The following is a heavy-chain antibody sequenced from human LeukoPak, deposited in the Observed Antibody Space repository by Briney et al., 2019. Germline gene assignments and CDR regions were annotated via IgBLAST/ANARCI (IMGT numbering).Heavy chain of an antibody. CDR1: GFTFSSYW. D-gene: IGHD2-2*02. CDR2: IKQDGSEK. CDR3: ARGVTVPAAIGYYYYYYYMDV. Sequence: PGGSLRLSWAASGFTFSSYWMSWVRQAPGKGLEWVANIKQDGSEKYYVDPVKGRFTISKDNAKNSLYLQMNSLRAEDTAVYYCARGVTVPAAIGYYYYYYYMDVWGKGTTVTVSS. V-gene: IGHV3-7*01. J-gene: IGHJ6*03.